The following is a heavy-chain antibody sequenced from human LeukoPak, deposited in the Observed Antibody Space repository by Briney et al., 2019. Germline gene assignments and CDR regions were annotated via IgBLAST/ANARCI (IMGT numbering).Heavy chain of an antibody. CDR3: ARDSVGWFGELWFPYYYYYGMDV. Sequence: ASVKVSCKASGYTFTSYGISWVRQAPGQGLEWMGWIGAYNGNTNYAQKLQGRVTMTTDTSTSTAYMELRSLRSDDTAVYYCARDSVGWFGELWFPYYYYYGMDVWGQGTTVTVSS. D-gene: IGHD3-10*01. CDR2: IGAYNGNT. V-gene: IGHV1-18*01. CDR1: GYTFTSYG. J-gene: IGHJ6*02.